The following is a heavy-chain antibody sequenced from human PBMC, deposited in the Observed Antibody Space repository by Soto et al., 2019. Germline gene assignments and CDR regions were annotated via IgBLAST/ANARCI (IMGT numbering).Heavy chain of an antibody. CDR3: ARAPYYYDSSGYSYYFDY. CDR1: GGSISSSSYY. V-gene: IGHV4-39*01. D-gene: IGHD3-22*01. J-gene: IGHJ4*02. CDR2: IYYSGST. Sequence: SETLSLTCTVSGGSISSSSYYWGWIRQPPEKGLEWIGSIYYSGSTYYNPPLKSRVTISVDTSKNQFSLKLSSVTAADTAVYYCARAPYYYDSSGYSYYFDYWGQGTLVT.